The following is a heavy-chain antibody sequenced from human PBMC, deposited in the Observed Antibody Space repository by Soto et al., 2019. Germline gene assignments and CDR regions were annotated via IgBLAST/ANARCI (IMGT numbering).Heavy chain of an antibody. CDR3: ARGSDYSGDSCYMDV. D-gene: IGHD2-15*01. J-gene: IGHJ6*03. V-gene: IGHV4-34*01. Sequence: PSETLSLTCAVYGGSFSGYYWSWIRQPPGKGLEWIGEINHSGSTNYNPSLKSRVTISVDTSKNQFSLKLSSVTAADTAVYYCARGSDYSGDSCYMDVWSKGTTVTVSS. CDR2: INHSGST. CDR1: GGSFSGYY.